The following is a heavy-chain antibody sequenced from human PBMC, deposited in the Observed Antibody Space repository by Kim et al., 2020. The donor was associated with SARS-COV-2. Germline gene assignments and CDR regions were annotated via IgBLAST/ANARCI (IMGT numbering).Heavy chain of an antibody. CDR2: THSSGST. D-gene: IGHD3-10*01. J-gene: IGHJ6*02. CDR1: GGSISSYY. CDR3: ARVLWFGVYYGMDV. Sequence: SETLSLTCTVSGGSISSYYWSWIRQPPGKGLEWIGYTHSSGSTTYNPSLKSRVTISVDTSKNQFSLKLSSVTAADTAVYYCARVLWFGVYYGMDVWGQGTTVTVSS. V-gene: IGHV4-59*01.